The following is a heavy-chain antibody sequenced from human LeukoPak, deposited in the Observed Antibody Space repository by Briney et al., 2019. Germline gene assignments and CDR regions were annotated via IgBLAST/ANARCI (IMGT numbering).Heavy chain of an antibody. CDR2: IGAYNDNT. CDR3: AGGVYDFWSGLNWFDP. V-gene: IGHV1-18*01. J-gene: IGHJ5*02. D-gene: IGHD3-3*01. CDR1: RYTFTSYG. Sequence: GASVTVSRMPSRYTFTSYGISGVRPAPGQGGAWVGWIGAYNDNTDYAQKLPGRVNMTTDTSKRTVYMELRSVRSDDTAVYYCAGGVYDFWSGLNWFDPWGQGTLVTVSS.